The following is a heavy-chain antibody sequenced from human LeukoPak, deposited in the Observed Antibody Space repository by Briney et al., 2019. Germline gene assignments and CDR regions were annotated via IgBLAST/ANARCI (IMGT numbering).Heavy chain of an antibody. Sequence: ASVKVSCKASGYTFTGYYMHWVRQAPGQGLEWMGWISAYNGNTNYAQKLQGRVTMTTDTSTSTAYMELRSLRSDDTAVYYCARESSSGWYPLYWGQGTLVTVSS. CDR1: GYTFTGYY. V-gene: IGHV1-18*04. CDR3: ARESSSGWYPLY. CDR2: ISAYNGNT. J-gene: IGHJ4*02. D-gene: IGHD6-19*01.